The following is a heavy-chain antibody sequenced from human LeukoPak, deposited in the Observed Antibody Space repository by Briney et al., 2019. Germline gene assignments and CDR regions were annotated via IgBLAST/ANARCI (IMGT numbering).Heavy chain of an antibody. CDR2: ISYDGSNK. J-gene: IGHJ5*02. CDR1: GFTFSSYA. D-gene: IGHD3-22*01. V-gene: IGHV3-30-3*01. CDR3: ARPYDSSGYYYRNWFDP. Sequence: GGSLRLSCAASGFTFSSYAIHWVRQAPGKGLEWVAVISYDGSNKYYGDSVKGRFTISRDNAKNSLYLQMNSLRAEDTAVYYCARPYDSSGYYYRNWFDPWGQGTLVTVSS.